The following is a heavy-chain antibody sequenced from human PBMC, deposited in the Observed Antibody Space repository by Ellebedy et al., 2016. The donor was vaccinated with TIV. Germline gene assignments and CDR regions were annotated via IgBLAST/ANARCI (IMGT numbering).Heavy chain of an antibody. J-gene: IGHJ4*02. Sequence: GESLKISCAASGFTFSSYWMHWVRQAPGKGLVWVSRINNDGSSTSYADSVKGRFTISRDNAKNTLYLQMNSLRAEDTAVYYCARAPHYYGSGSYSYWGQGTLVTVSS. D-gene: IGHD3-10*01. CDR2: INNDGSST. V-gene: IGHV3-74*01. CDR3: ARAPHYYGSGSYSY. CDR1: GFTFSSYW.